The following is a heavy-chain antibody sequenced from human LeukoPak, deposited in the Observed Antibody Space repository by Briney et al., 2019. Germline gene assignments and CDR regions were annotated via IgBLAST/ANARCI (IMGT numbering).Heavy chain of an antibody. D-gene: IGHD6-13*01. CDR2: ISSSSSYI. Sequence: GGSLRLSCAASGFTFSSYSMNWVRQAPGKGLEWVSSISSSSSYIYYAYSVKGRFTISRDNAKNSLYLQMNSLRAEDTAVYYCATHRYSVSSSWYFDYWGQGTLVTVSS. V-gene: IGHV3-21*01. J-gene: IGHJ4*02. CDR3: ATHRYSVSSSWYFDY. CDR1: GFTFSSYS.